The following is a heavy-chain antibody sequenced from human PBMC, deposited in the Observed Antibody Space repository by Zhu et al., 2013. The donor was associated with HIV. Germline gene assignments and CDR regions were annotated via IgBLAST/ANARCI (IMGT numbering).Heavy chain of an antibody. D-gene: IGHD6-19*01. CDR3: ARGGEVAGTGGYWYFDL. CDR2: MNPNSGNT. V-gene: IGHV1-8*03. J-gene: IGHJ2*01. Sequence: QVQLVQSGTEVKKPGASVKVSCKASGYTFTRYDINWVRQATGQGLEWMGWMNPNSGNTGYAQKFQGRVTITRNTSISTAYMELNSLRSEDTAVYYCARGGEVAGTGGYWYFDLVGPWHLVTVSS. CDR1: GYTFTRYD.